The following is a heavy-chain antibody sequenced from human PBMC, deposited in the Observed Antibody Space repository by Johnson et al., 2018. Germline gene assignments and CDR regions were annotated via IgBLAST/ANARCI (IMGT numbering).Heavy chain of an antibody. D-gene: IGHD3-10*01. J-gene: IGHJ6*03. CDR2: IVVGSGNT. Sequence: QWVRQARGQRLEWIGWIVVGSGNTNYAQKFQERVTITRDMSTSTAYMELSSLRSEDTAVYYWAAGFISRDYYYYYMDVWGKGTKVTVSS. V-gene: IGHV1-58*01. CDR3: AAGFISRDYYYYYMDV.